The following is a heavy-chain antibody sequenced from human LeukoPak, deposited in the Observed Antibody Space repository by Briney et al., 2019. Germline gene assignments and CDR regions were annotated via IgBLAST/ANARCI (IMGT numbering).Heavy chain of an antibody. CDR2: IANNGLSA. J-gene: IGHJ4*02. Sequence: GGSLRLSCAASGSSFSSHSMTWVRQAPGKGLEWVSSIANNGLSAYYADSVKGRLTISRDNSKNTLYLPLSSLRAEDTAVYYCARDRSWSSQCYFDYWGQGTLVTVSS. V-gene: IGHV3-23*01. CDR1: GSSFSSHS. CDR3: ARDRSWSSQCYFDY. D-gene: IGHD3-10*01.